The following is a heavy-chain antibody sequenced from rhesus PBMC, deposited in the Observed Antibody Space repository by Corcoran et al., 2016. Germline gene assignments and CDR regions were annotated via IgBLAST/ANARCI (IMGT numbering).Heavy chain of an antibody. V-gene: IGHV2-95*01. CDR2: IYWDDSK. D-gene: IGHD6-31*01. Sequence: QVTLKESGPALVKPTQTLTLTCTFSGFSISTSGTGVGWIRPPPGESLEWLGSIYWDDSKYYSTSLKNRFTISKDTSKNQLVLTMTNMDPVDTATYYCARVTDIAAAGQFDFWGQGVLVTVSS. J-gene: IGHJ4*01. CDR1: GFSISTSGTG. CDR3: ARVTDIAAAGQFDF.